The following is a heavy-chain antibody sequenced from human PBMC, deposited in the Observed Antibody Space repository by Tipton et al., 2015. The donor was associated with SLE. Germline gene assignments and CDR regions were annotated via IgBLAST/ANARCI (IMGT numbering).Heavy chain of an antibody. J-gene: IGHJ4*02. CDR1: GFTFSSYY. CDR2: IKRDGSGK. CDR3: ARVGQQLPLGYFDS. Sequence: VQLVQSGGGLVQPGGSLTLSCAASGFTFSSYYMGWVRQAPGKGLEWVANIKRDGSGKYYLDSVKGRFTISSDNARNSLYLQVNSLRVEDTAVYYCARVGQQLPLGYFDSWGLGTLVTVSS. D-gene: IGHD6-13*01. V-gene: IGHV3-7*01.